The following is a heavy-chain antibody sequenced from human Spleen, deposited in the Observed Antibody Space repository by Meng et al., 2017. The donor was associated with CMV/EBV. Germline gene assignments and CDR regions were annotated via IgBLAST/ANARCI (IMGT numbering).Heavy chain of an antibody. CDR1: GYYISSGNY. J-gene: IGHJ4*02. V-gene: IGHV4-38-2*02. CDR3: ARGEKGYSSSWYLY. CDR2: MYHSGST. Sequence: SETLSLTCTVSGYYISSGNYWGWIRQPPGKGLEWIASMYHSGSTYYNPSLKSRVTISVDTSKNQFSLNLSSVTAADTAVYYCARGEKGYSSSWYLYWGQGTLVTVSS. D-gene: IGHD6-13*01.